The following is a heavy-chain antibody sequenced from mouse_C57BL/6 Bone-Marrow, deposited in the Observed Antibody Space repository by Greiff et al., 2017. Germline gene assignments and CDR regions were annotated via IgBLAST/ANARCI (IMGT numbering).Heavy chain of an antibody. V-gene: IGHV14-4*01. J-gene: IGHJ1*03. CDR1: GFNIKDDY. CDR3: TTLIYYYWYFDV. Sequence: VQLKQSGAELVRPGASVKLSCTASGFNIKDDYMHWVKQRPEQGLEWIGWIDPENGDTEYASKFQGKATITADTSSNTAYLQLSSLTSEDTAVYYCTTLIYYYWYFDVWGTGTTVTVSS. CDR2: IDPENGDT. D-gene: IGHD1-1*01.